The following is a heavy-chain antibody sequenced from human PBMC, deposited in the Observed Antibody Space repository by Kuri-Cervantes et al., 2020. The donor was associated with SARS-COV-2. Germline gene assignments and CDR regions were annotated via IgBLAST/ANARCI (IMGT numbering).Heavy chain of an antibody. CDR1: GGSISSYY. Sequence: SETLSLTCTVSGGSISSYYWSWIRQPPGKGLEWIGYIYYSGSTNYNPSLKSRVTISVDTSKNQFSLKLSSVTAADTAVYYCARADVYYYDSRGLGAFDIWGQGTTVTVSS. J-gene: IGHJ3*02. V-gene: IGHV4-59*01. CDR3: ARADVYYYDSRGLGAFDI. D-gene: IGHD3-22*01. CDR2: IYYSGST.